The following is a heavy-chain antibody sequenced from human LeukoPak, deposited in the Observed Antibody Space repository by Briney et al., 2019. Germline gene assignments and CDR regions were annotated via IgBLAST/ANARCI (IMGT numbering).Heavy chain of an antibody. Sequence: ASVKVSCKATGGAFSSYAISWVRQAPGQGLEWMGGIIPIFGTANYAQKFQGRVTITADGSTSTAYMELSSLRSEDTAVYYCARGRFRLGYFDYWGQGTLVTVSS. J-gene: IGHJ4*02. CDR2: IIPIFGTA. D-gene: IGHD3-10*01. CDR1: GGAFSSYA. V-gene: IGHV1-69*13. CDR3: ARGRFRLGYFDY.